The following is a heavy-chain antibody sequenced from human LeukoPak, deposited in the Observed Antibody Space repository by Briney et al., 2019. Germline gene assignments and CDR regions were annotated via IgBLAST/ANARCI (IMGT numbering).Heavy chain of an antibody. Sequence: GGSLRLSCAASGFTFSSYGMHWVRQAPGKGLEWVAVISYDGSNKYYADSVKGRFTISRDNSKNTLYLQMNSLRAEDTAVYYCAKDRGRYCSGGSCFQNDYWGQGTLVTVSS. J-gene: IGHJ4*02. V-gene: IGHV3-30*18. CDR3: AKDRGRYCSGGSCFQNDY. CDR2: ISYDGSNK. CDR1: GFTFSSYG. D-gene: IGHD2-15*01.